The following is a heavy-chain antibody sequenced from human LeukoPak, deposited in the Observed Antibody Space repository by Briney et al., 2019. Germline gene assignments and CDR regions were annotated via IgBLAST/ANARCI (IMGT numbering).Heavy chain of an antibody. J-gene: IGHJ4*02. CDR1: GFTFSSYA. Sequence: GGSLRLSCAASGFTFSSYAMTWVRQAPGKGLEWVSVISGSGGSTYYADSVKGRFTISRDNSKNTLYLQMNSLRAEDTALYYCAEAFLYDSSGYYYWGQGTLVTVSS. V-gene: IGHV3-23*01. CDR2: ISGSGGST. CDR3: AEAFLYDSSGYYY. D-gene: IGHD3-22*01.